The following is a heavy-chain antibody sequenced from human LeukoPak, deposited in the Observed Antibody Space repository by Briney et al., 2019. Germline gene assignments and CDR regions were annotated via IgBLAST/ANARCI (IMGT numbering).Heavy chain of an antibody. CDR2: IYYSGST. J-gene: IGHJ4*02. CDR3: ARDSNGPAF. Sequence: PSETLSLTCTVSGGSVSSGSYYWSWIRQPPGKGLEWIGYIYYSGSTNYNPSLKSRVTISVDTSKNQFSLKLSSVTAADTAVYYCARDSNGPAFWGQGTLVTVSS. CDR1: GGSVSSGSYY. V-gene: IGHV4-61*01. D-gene: IGHD3-22*01.